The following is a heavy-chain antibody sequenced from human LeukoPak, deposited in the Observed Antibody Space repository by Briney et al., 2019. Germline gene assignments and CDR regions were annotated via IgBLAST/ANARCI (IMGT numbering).Heavy chain of an antibody. Sequence: PGGSLRLSCAASGFTVSSNYMSWVRQAPGKGLEWVSVIYSGGSTYYADSVKGRFTISRHNSKNTLYLQMNSLRAEDTAVYYCASPRGPYYYYGMDVWGQGTTVTVSS. D-gene: IGHD3/OR15-3a*01. CDR2: IYSGGST. J-gene: IGHJ6*02. V-gene: IGHV3-53*04. CDR3: ASPRGPYYYYGMDV. CDR1: GFTVSSNY.